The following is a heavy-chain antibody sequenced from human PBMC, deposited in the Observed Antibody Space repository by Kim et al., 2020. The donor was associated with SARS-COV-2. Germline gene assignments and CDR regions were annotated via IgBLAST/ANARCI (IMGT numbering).Heavy chain of an antibody. J-gene: IGHJ4*02. Sequence: ADSVKGRFTITRENAKNSLYLQMNSLGADDTAIYYCSRGEEVRRSWSEGYYWGQGTLVTVSP. CDR3: SRGEEVRRSWSEGYY. D-gene: IGHD6-13*01. V-gene: IGHV3-11*04.